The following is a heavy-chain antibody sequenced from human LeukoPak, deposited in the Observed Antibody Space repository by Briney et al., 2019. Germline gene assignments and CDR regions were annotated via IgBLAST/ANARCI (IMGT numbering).Heavy chain of an antibody. J-gene: IGHJ4*02. D-gene: IGHD5-18*01. Sequence: QPGGSLRLSCAASGFTVTSDFMNWVRQAPGKGLEWVSAIHSGGNTYYADSVKGGFTISRDISRNTLYLQMNSLRAEDTAVYYCANRQLWGQGTLVTVSS. CDR3: ANRQL. CDR2: IHSGGNT. CDR1: GFTVTSDF. V-gene: IGHV3-66*01.